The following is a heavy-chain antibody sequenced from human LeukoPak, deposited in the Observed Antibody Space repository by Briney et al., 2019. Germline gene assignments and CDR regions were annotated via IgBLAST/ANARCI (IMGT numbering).Heavy chain of an antibody. Sequence: PSETLSLTCTVSGGSISSYYWSWIRQPPGKGLEWIGYIYYSGSTNYNPSLKSRVTISVDTSKNQFSLKLSSVTAADTAVYYCARVQDTAMVRVFDPWGQGTLVTVSS. V-gene: IGHV4-59*01. CDR3: ARVQDTAMVRVFDP. J-gene: IGHJ5*02. CDR1: GGSISSYY. D-gene: IGHD5-18*01. CDR2: IYYSGST.